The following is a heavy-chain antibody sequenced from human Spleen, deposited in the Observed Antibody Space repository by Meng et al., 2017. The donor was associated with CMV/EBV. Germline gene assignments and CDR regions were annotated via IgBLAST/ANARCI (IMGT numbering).Heavy chain of an antibody. Sequence: KISCKASGFTFTSSAVQWVRQARGQRLEWVGWIVVGSGNTNYAQKFQERVTITRDMSTSTAYMELSSLRPEDTAVYYCAADRRWGTSSSSYFDDWGQGTLVTVSS. D-gene: IGHD6-6*01. CDR1: GFTFTSSA. V-gene: IGHV1-58*01. CDR2: IVVGSGNT. J-gene: IGHJ4*02. CDR3: AADRRWGTSSSSYFDD.